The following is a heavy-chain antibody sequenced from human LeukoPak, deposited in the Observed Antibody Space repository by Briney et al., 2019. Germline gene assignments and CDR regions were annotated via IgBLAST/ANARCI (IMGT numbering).Heavy chain of an antibody. Sequence: ASVKVSCKAYGYTFTGYYMHWVRHAPEQGLEWMGWINPNSGGTNYAQKFHGGVTMTRNTSISTAYMELSRLRSDDTAVYYCARRHDAYCDFLTGYYGLHCWGQGTPVTVAS. D-gene: IGHD3-9*01. CDR1: GYTFTGYY. CDR2: INPNSGGT. J-gene: IGHJ4*02. CDR3: ARRHDAYCDFLTGYYGLHC. V-gene: IGHV1-2*02.